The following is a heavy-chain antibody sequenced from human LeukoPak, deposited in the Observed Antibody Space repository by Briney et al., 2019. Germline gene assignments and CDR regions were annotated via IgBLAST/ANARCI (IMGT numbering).Heavy chain of an antibody. CDR3: AKSSNYYYDSSGYYGHYFDY. Sequence: GRSLRLSCAASGFTFSNYGMHWVRQAPGKGLEWVAVISYDGSNKYYADSVKGRFTISRDNSKNTLYLQMNSLRAEDTAVYYCAKSSNYYYDSSGYYGHYFDYWGQGTLVTVSS. D-gene: IGHD3-22*01. V-gene: IGHV3-30*18. CDR2: ISYDGSNK. CDR1: GFTFSNYG. J-gene: IGHJ4*02.